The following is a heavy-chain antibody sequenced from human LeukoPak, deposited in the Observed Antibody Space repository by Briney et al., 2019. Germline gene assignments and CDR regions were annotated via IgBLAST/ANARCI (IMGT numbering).Heavy chain of an antibody. D-gene: IGHD2-21*02. CDR1: GDSISSGTYY. CDR2: IYTIEST. J-gene: IGHJ5*02. V-gene: IGHV4-61*02. Sequence: SQTLSLTCTVSGDSISSGTYYWSWIRQPGGKGLEWIGRIYTIESTKDNPYRQSRVTISLNASKTQYSLKLSSVTAADAAMYYCAREAVGTYCGGDCSKNWFDPCGQGTLVTVSS. CDR3: AREAVGTYCGGDCSKNWFDP.